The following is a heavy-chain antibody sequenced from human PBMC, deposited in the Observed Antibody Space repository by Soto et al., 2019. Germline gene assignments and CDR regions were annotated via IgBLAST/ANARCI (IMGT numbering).Heavy chain of an antibody. CDR2: INNSGGGA. Sequence: EVQMLGSGGGLVQPGGSLGLSCTASGFTFGNYAMSWVRQAPGKGLDWFSAINNSGGGAYYADSVKGRFTMSRDNFKNTLYLEMNSLGADDTAVYYCAKGSSAHRPYYFDYWGQGILVIVSS. V-gene: IGHV3-23*01. CDR3: AKGSSAHRPYYFDY. CDR1: GFTFGNYA. D-gene: IGHD3-22*01. J-gene: IGHJ4*02.